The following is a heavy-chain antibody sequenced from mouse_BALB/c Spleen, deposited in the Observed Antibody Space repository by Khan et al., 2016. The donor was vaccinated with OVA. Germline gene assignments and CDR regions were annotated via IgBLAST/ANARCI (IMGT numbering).Heavy chain of an antibody. CDR1: GFTFSDYY. CDR2: ISNSGGST. V-gene: IGHV5-12*02. CDR3: ARQLYGAMDH. J-gene: IGHJ4*01. Sequence: EVELVESGGGLVQPGGSLKLSCATPGFTFSDYYMYWVRQTPEKRLAWVAYISNSGGSTYYPDTVKGRFTITRDNAKNTLYLQMSRRKSEDTGMYYCARQLYGAMDHWGQGTSVTVSS. D-gene: IGHD2-12*01.